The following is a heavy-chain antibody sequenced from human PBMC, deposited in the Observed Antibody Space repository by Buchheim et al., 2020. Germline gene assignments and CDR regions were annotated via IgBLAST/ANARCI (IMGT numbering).Heavy chain of an antibody. Sequence: QLQLQESGSGLVKPSQTLSLTCAVSGGSISSGGYSWSWIRQPPGKGLEWIGYIYHSGSTYYNTSLKSRVTISVDRSQTQFSLKLSSVTAADTAVYYCARVSCSSGYCYYFDYWGQGTL. CDR3: ARVSCSSGYCYYFDY. J-gene: IGHJ4*02. CDR2: IYHSGST. V-gene: IGHV4-30-2*01. CDR1: GGSISSGGYS. D-gene: IGHD3-22*01.